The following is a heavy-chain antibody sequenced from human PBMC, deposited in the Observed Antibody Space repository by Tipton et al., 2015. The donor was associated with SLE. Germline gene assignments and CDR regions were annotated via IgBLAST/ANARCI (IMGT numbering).Heavy chain of an antibody. CDR2: IYTSGST. V-gene: IGHV4-61*02. D-gene: IGHD3-3*01. CDR3: ARVLGVVKSYYMDV. J-gene: IGHJ6*03. Sequence: TLSLTCTFSGGSISSDYYYWSWIRQPAGKGLEWIGRIYTSGSTNYNPSLKSRVTISVDTSKNQFSLKLSSVTAADTAVYYCARVLGVVKSYYMDVWGKGTTVTVSS. CDR1: GGSISSDYYY.